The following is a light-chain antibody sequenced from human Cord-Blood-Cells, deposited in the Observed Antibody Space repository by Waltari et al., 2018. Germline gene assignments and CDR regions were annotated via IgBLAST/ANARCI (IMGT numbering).Light chain of an antibody. CDR1: QDISNY. Sequence: DIQMTQSPSSLSASVGDRVTITFQASQDISNYLNWYQQKTGKAPKLLIYDASNLETGVPSRFSGSGSGTDFTFTISSLQPEDIATYYCQQYDNLPFTFGPGTKVDIK. CDR3: QQYDNLPFT. CDR2: DAS. V-gene: IGKV1-33*01. J-gene: IGKJ3*01.